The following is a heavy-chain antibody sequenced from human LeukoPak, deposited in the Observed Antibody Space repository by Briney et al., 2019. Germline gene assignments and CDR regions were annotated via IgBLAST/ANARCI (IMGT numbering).Heavy chain of an antibody. V-gene: IGHV1-18*01. Sequence: ASVKVSCKASGYTFTSYGISWVRQAPGQGLEWMGWISAYNGNTNYAQKLQGRVTMTIDTSTSTAYMELRSLRSDDTAVYYCARDPPNYSSSYYYYYYYMDVWGKGTTVTVSS. CDR2: ISAYNGNT. J-gene: IGHJ6*03. CDR1: GYTFTSYG. D-gene: IGHD6-6*01. CDR3: ARDPPNYSSSYYYYYYYMDV.